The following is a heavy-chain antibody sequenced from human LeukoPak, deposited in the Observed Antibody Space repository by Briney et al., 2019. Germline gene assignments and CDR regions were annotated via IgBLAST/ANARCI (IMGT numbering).Heavy chain of an antibody. J-gene: IGHJ5*02. CDR2: IYSGATT. V-gene: IGHV3-66*01. CDR3: ARSTGDRFDP. D-gene: IGHD7-27*01. Sequence: PGGSLRLSCAASGFIVSSNYMSWVRQAPGKGLEWVSVIYSGATTYYADSVKGRFTISRDNSKNTLYLQMNSLRAEDTAVYYCARSTGDRFDPWGQGTLVTVSS. CDR1: GFIVSSNY.